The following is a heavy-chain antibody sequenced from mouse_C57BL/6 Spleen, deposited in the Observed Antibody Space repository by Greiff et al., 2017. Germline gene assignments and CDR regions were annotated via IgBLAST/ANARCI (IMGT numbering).Heavy chain of an antibody. J-gene: IGHJ3*01. CDR3: AKNSELLRYPAWFAY. V-gene: IGHV5-17*01. D-gene: IGHD1-1*01. Sequence: EVQRVESGGGLVKPGGSLKLSCAASGFTFSDYGMHWVRQAPEKGLEWVAYISSGSSTIYYADTVKGRFTISRDNAKNTLFLQMTSLRSEDTAMYYCAKNSELLRYPAWFAYWGQGTLVTVSA. CDR2: ISSGSSTI. CDR1: GFTFSDYG.